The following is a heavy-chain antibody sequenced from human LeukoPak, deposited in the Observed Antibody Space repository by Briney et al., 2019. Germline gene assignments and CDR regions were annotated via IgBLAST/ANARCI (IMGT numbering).Heavy chain of an antibody. D-gene: IGHD3-3*01. J-gene: IGHJ6*03. Sequence: GRSLRLSCAASGFTFSSYAMHWVRQAPGKGPEWVAVISYDGSNKYYADSVKGRFTISRDNSKNTLYLQMNSLRAEDTAVYHCAREEFITIFGVIYYYMDVWGKGTTVTVSS. CDR2: ISYDGSNK. V-gene: IGHV3-30-3*01. CDR3: AREEFITIFGVIYYYMDV. CDR1: GFTFSSYA.